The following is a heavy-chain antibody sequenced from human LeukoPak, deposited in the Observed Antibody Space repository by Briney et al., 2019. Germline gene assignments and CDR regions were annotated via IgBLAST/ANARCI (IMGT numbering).Heavy chain of an antibody. J-gene: IGHJ4*02. CDR2: INPNSGGT. D-gene: IGHD3-16*02. CDR3: ARVRLRLGELSLPDY. Sequence: ASVKVSCKASGYTLTGYYMHWVRQAPGQGLEWMGWINPNSGGTNYAQKFQGRVTTTRDTSISTAYMELSRLRSDDTAVYYCARVRLRLGELSLPDYWGQGTLVTVSS. V-gene: IGHV1-2*02. CDR1: GYTLTGYY.